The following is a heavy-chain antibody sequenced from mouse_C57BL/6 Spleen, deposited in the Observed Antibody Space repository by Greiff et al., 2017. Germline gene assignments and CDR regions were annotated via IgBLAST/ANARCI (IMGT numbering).Heavy chain of an antibody. J-gene: IGHJ2*01. CDR3: TRSPDFNWVYFDY. CDR1: GYTFTSYW. CDR2: IYPGNSDT. V-gene: IGHV1-5*01. D-gene: IGHD4-1*01. Sequence: EVQLQQSGTVLARPGASVKMSCKTSGYTFTSYWMHWVKQRPGQGLEWIGAIYPGNSDTSYNQKFKGKAKLTAVTSASTAYMELSSLTNADSAVYYCTRSPDFNWVYFDYWGQGTTLTVSS.